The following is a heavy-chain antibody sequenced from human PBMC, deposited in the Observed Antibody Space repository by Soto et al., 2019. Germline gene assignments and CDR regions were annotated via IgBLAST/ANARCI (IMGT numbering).Heavy chain of an antibody. Sequence: QVQLVESGGGVVQPGRSLRLSCAASGFTFSSYGMHWVRQAPGKGLEWVAVIWYDGSNKYYADSVKGRFTISRDNSKNTLYLQMNSLRAEDTAVYYCARALGGYKYYYGMDVWGQGTTVTVSS. V-gene: IGHV3-33*01. CDR1: GFTFSSYG. CDR2: IWYDGSNK. D-gene: IGHD1-26*01. CDR3: ARALGGYKYYYGMDV. J-gene: IGHJ6*02.